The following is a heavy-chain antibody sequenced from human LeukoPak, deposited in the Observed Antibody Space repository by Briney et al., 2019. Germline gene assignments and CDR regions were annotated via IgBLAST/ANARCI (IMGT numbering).Heavy chain of an antibody. CDR1: GGSISNSSFY. D-gene: IGHD3-22*01. CDR2: IYYGGNT. Sequence: PSETLSLTCSVSGGSISNSSFYWGWVRQPRGKGLEWIGSIYYGGNTYYKPSLKSRVTISVDTSKNQFSLKLNSVTAADTAVYYCATDPTYDNSGFPFDYWGQGTLVTVSS. V-gene: IGHV4-39*01. J-gene: IGHJ4*02. CDR3: ATDPTYDNSGFPFDY.